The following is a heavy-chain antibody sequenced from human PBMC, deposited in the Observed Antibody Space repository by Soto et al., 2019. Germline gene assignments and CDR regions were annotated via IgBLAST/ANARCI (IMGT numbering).Heavy chain of an antibody. CDR2: IIPLLGIT. J-gene: IGHJ1*01. CDR3: ARDPRSITGTTSSEDFQH. Sequence: QAQLMQSGAEVKKPGSSVKVSCKASGGTFSGYAINWVRQAPGQGPEWMGGIIPLLGITDYGQKFQGKITIAADESTGTAYMDLRGLRSEDTAVYYCARDPRSITGTTSSEDFQHWGQGTLVSGSS. CDR1: GGTFSGYA. V-gene: IGHV1-69*01. D-gene: IGHD1-20*01.